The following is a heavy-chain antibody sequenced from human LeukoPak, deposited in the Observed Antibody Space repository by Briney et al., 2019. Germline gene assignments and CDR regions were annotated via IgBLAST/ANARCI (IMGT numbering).Heavy chain of an antibody. CDR2: ISESGSTI. CDR1: GFTFSSYE. D-gene: IGHD6-19*01. Sequence: GGSLRLSCAASGFTFSSYEMNWVRQAPGKGLEWVSYISESGSTIYYADSVKGRFTISRDNAKNSLYLQMNSLRAEDTALYYFAREGSSGFQRYDAFDMWGQETMVTVSS. CDR3: AREGSSGFQRYDAFDM. J-gene: IGHJ3*02. V-gene: IGHV3-48*03.